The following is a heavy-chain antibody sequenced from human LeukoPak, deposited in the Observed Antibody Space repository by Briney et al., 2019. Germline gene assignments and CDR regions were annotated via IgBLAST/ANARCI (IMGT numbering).Heavy chain of an antibody. J-gene: IGHJ5*02. D-gene: IGHD3-3*02. CDR2: ISAYNGNT. CDR1: GYTFTIYG. CDR3: ARDRIFGVVIKYNWFDP. V-gene: IGHV1-18*01. Sequence: GASVTVSFTASGYTFTIYGISWVRQAPGQGLEWMGWISAYNGNTNYAQKLQGRVTMTTDTSTSTAYVELRSLRSDDTAVYYCARDRIFGVVIKYNWFDPWGQGTLVTVSS.